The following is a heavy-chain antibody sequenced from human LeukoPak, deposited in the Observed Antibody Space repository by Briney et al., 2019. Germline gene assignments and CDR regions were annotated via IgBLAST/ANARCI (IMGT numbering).Heavy chain of an antibody. Sequence: ASVKVPCKASGYTFTSYDINWVRQATGQGLEWMGWMNPNSGNTGYAQKFQGRVTMTRDTSTSTVYMELSSLRSEDTAEYYCARSLTYGSAHGEIDYWGQGTLVTVSS. CDR1: GYTFTSYD. J-gene: IGHJ4*02. CDR2: MNPNSGNT. CDR3: ARSLTYGSAHGEIDY. V-gene: IGHV1-8*01. D-gene: IGHD3-10*01.